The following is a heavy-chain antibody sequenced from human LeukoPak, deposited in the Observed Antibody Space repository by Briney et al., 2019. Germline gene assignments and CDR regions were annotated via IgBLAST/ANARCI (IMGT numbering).Heavy chain of an antibody. J-gene: IGHJ5*02. CDR1: GYAFTSYY. D-gene: IGHD1-26*01. CDR3: ARDNSVGDNAWWFDP. CDR2: INPTGGST. Sequence: ASVKVSCKAAGYAFTSYYMHWVRQAPGQGLEWMGLINPTGGSTGYAQKFQGRVTMTRDMSTSTDYMELSSLRSEDTAIYYCARDNSVGDNAWWFDPWGQGTLVTVSS. V-gene: IGHV1-46*01.